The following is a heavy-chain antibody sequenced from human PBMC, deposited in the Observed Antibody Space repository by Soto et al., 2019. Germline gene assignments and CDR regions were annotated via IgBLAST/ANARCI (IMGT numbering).Heavy chain of an antibody. CDR3: ARTRSFTLGFYYDGMDV. V-gene: IGHV5-51*01. Sequence: GESLKISCXGSGYSFASYWIGWVRQMPGKDLEWMGIIHPGDSDTRYSPSFQGQVTISADKSLRTAYLQWTSLKASDTALYYCARTRSFTLGFYYDGMDVWGQGTTVTVSS. CDR1: GYSFASYW. CDR2: IHPGDSDT. D-gene: IGHD6-6*01. J-gene: IGHJ6*02.